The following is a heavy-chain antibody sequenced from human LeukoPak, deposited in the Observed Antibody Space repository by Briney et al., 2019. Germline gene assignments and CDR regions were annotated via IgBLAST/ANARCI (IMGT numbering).Heavy chain of an antibody. V-gene: IGHV4-39*01. D-gene: IGHD3-16*01. CDR3: ARHGGDPRYPIDY. CDR2: IYYSGST. CDR1: GGSISSSSYY. J-gene: IGHJ4*02. Sequence: SDTLSLTCTVSGGSISSSSYYWGWIRQPPGKGLEWIGSIYYSGSTYYNPSLKSRVTISVDTSKNQFSLKLSSVTAADTAVYYCARHGGDPRYPIDYWGQGTLVTVSS.